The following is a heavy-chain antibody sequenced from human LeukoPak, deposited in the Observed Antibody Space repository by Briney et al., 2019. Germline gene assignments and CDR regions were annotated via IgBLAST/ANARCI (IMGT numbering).Heavy chain of an antibody. D-gene: IGHD5-24*01. CDR3: ARAGRDGYNVDDYYGMDV. J-gene: IGHJ6*02. V-gene: IGHV3-11*01. CDR1: GFTFSDYY. Sequence: GGSLRLSCAASGFTFSDYYMSWIRQAPGKGLEWVSYISSSGSTIYYADSVKGRFTISRDNAKNSLYLQMNSLRAEDTAVYYCARAGRDGYNVDDYYGMDVWGQGTTVTVSS. CDR2: ISSSGSTI.